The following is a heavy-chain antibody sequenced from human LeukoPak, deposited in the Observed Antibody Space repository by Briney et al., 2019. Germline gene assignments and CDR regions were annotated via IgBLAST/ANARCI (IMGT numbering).Heavy chain of an antibody. J-gene: IGHJ6*03. Sequence: GESLKISCKASGYTFTNYWIGWVRQMPGKGLERMGIIYPDDSDTKYSPSFQGHVTISVDESISTAYLQWSSLKASDTAIYYCARHEVGGDSSSGYEYYYYMDVWGKGTAVTVFS. CDR3: ARHEVGGDSSSGYEYYYYMDV. D-gene: IGHD3-3*01. V-gene: IGHV5-51*01. CDR1: GYTFTNYW. CDR2: IYPDDSDT.